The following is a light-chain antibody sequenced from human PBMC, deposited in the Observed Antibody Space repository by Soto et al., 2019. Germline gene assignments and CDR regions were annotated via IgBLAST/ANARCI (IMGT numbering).Light chain of an antibody. V-gene: IGLV2-23*03. Sequence: QSVLTQPASVSGSPGQSITISCTGTSSDVGSYNLVSWYQQHPGKASKLMIYEGSKRPSGVSNRFSGSKSGNTASLTISGLQAEDEADYYCCSYAGSSTFDFGTGTKLTVL. CDR2: EGS. CDR3: CSYAGSSTFD. CDR1: SSDVGSYNL. J-gene: IGLJ1*01.